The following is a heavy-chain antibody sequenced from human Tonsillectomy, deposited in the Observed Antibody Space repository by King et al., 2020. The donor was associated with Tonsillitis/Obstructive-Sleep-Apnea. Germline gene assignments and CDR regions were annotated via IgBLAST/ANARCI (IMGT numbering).Heavy chain of an antibody. J-gene: IGHJ3*02. Sequence: QLVESGGGVVQPGRSRRLSCVASGVTFRHYAMHWVRQSPGKGLEWAALISYDGSDKYYADSVKGRFTVSRDNSKNTLYLQMNFLRAEDTAVYYCARGEMATISPAFDIWGQGTMLTVSS. V-gene: IGHV3-30*04. CDR3: ARGEMATISPAFDI. CDR1: GVTFRHYA. CDR2: ISYDGSDK. D-gene: IGHD5-24*01.